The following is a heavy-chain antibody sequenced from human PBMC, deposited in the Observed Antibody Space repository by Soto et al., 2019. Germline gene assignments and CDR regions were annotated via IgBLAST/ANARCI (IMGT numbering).Heavy chain of an antibody. D-gene: IGHD6-19*01. J-gene: IGHJ4*02. V-gene: IGHV4-59*08. CDR3: ARSERGWATFDY. Sequence: QVQLQESGPGLVKPSETLSLTCTVSGGSISSYYWSWIRQPPGKGLEWIGYIYYSGSTNYNPSLKGRVTISVDTSKNQFSLKLSSVTAADTAVYYCARSERGWATFDYWGQGTLVTVSS. CDR1: GGSISSYY. CDR2: IYYSGST.